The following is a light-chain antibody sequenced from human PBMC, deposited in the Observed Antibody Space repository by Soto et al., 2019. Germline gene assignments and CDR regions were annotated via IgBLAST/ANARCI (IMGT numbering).Light chain of an antibody. CDR1: QSVSSNY. Sequence: EIVLTQSPGTLSLSPGEKATLSCRASQSVSSNYLAWYQQKAGQAPRLLIYGASGRATGIPDRFSGSGSGTDFTLTISSLEPEDFAVYYCHQRKSWPRTFGQGTKVDIK. CDR3: HQRKSWPRT. V-gene: IGKV3D-20*02. J-gene: IGKJ1*01. CDR2: GAS.